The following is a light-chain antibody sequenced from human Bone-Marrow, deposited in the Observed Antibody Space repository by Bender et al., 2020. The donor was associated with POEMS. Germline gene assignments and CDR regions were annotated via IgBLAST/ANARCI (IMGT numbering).Light chain of an antibody. J-gene: IGLJ1*01. CDR3: VVYLGSGIYV. Sequence: QIVVTQEPSFSVSPGGTVTLTCGLNSGSVSSNSYPSWYQQTPGQPPRTLIYNTDSRSSGVPNRFSGSILGNKAALTITGAQAEDECDYYCVVYLGSGIYVFGTGTKVTVL. CDR1: SGSVSSNSY. CDR2: NTD. V-gene: IGLV8-61*01.